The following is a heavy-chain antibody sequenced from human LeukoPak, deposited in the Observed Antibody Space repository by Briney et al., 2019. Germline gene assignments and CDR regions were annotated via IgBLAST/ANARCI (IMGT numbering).Heavy chain of an antibody. Sequence: GGSLRLSCAASGFTFSSYWMSWVRQAPGKGLEWVANIKQDGSEKYYVDSVKGRFTISRDNAKNSLYLQMNSLRAEDTAVYYCARERDDSSGYYLYYFDYWGQGTLVTVSS. CDR2: IKQDGSEK. J-gene: IGHJ4*02. V-gene: IGHV3-7*01. CDR1: GFTFSSYW. D-gene: IGHD3-22*01. CDR3: ARERDDSSGYYLYYFDY.